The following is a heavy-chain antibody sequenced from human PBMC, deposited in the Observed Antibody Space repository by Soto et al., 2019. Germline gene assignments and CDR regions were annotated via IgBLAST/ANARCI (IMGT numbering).Heavy chain of an antibody. CDR2: ISAYNGNT. V-gene: IGHV1-18*04. CDR1: GYSFTSYG. CDR3: ARDLHAAYFDY. J-gene: IGHJ4*02. Sequence: GPGVKKPGASVKVSCKASGYSFTSYGISWVRQAPGQGLEWMGWISAYNGNTNYAQKFQDRVTMTTDTSTSTVYMELRSLRSDDTAVYYCARDLHAAYFDYGGQGTLVTVSS. D-gene: IGHD3-16*01.